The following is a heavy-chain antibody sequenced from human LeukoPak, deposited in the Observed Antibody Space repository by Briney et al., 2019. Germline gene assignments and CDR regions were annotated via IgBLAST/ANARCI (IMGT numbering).Heavy chain of an antibody. J-gene: IGHJ5*02. CDR3: AKGSSLNWFDP. D-gene: IGHD6-13*01. CDR1: GFTFDDYG. CDR2: ISGSGGST. Sequence: GGSLRLSCAASGFTFDDYGMSWVRQAPGKGLEWVSAISGSGGSTYYADSVKGRFTISRDNSKNTLYLQMNSLRAEDTAVYYCAKGSSLNWFDPWGQGTLVTVSS. V-gene: IGHV3-23*01.